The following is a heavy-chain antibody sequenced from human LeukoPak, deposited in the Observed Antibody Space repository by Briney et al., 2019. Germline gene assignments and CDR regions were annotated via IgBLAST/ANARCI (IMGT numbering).Heavy chain of an antibody. J-gene: IGHJ5*02. V-gene: IGHV3-23*01. CDR3: AKLSKGWFDP. CDR2: ISGSGGST. Sequence: GGSLRLSCAACGFTFSSYAMSWVRQAPGQGLKWVSAISGSGGSTYYADSVKGRFTISRDNSKNTLYLQMNSLRAEDTAVYYCAKLSKGWFDPWGQGTLVTVSS. CDR1: GFTFSSYA.